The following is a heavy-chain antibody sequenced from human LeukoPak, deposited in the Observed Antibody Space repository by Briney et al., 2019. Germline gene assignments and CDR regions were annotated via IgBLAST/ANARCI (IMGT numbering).Heavy chain of an antibody. Sequence: ASVKVSCKASGYTFTGYYMHWARQAPGQGLEWMGWINPNSGGTNYAQKFQGRVTMTRDTSISTAYMELSRLRSDDTAVYYCARDPIAAAGLNWFDPWGQGTLVTVSS. V-gene: IGHV1-2*02. J-gene: IGHJ5*02. CDR2: INPNSGGT. CDR1: GYTFTGYY. D-gene: IGHD6-13*01. CDR3: ARDPIAAAGLNWFDP.